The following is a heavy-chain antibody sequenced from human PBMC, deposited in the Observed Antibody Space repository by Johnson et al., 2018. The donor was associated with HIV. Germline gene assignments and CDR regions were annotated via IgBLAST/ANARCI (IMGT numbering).Heavy chain of an antibody. CDR2: ISYDGSNK. D-gene: IGHD5-24*01. CDR3: ARGGNNHAFDI. Sequence: QVQLVESGGGVVQPGRSLRLSCAASAFAFSTYAMHWVRQAPGKGLEWVAAISYDGSNKYYADSVKGRFTISRDNSKNTLYLQMNSLRAEDTAVYYCARGGNNHAFDIWGQGTMVTVSS. V-gene: IGHV3-30*04. J-gene: IGHJ3*02. CDR1: AFAFSTYA.